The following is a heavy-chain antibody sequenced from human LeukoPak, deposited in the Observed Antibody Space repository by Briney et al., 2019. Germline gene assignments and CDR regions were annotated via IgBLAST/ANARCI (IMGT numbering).Heavy chain of an antibody. V-gene: IGHV4-39*07. D-gene: IGHD2-21*02. CDR1: GGSIGSSAYY. Sequence: SETLSLTCTASGGSIGSSAYYWGWIRQPPGKGLEWIGSIYYSGSTYYNPSLQSRVTISLDTSKNQFSLKLSSVTAADTAMYYCARDRDLRWFYVWGQGTLVTVSS. J-gene: IGHJ5*02. CDR3: ARDRDLRWFYV. CDR2: IYYSGST.